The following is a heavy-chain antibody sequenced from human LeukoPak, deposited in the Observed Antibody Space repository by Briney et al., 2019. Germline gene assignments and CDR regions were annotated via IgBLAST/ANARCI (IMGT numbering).Heavy chain of an antibody. J-gene: IGHJ5*02. CDR1: GGSFSGYY. Sequence: PSETLSLTCAVYGGSFSGYYWSWIRQPPGKGLEWIAEINHSGSTNYNPSLKSRVTISVDTSKNQFSLKLSSVTAADTAVYYCARARSITIFGVVISESVRFDPWGQGTLVTVSS. CDR3: ARARSITIFGVVISESVRFDP. CDR2: INHSGST. D-gene: IGHD3-3*01. V-gene: IGHV4-34*01.